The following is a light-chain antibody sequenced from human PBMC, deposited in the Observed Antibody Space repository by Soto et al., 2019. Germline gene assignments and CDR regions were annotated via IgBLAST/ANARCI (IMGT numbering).Light chain of an antibody. CDR1: QSISSW. CDR3: QQYSSYST. CDR2: KSS. Sequence: DIQMTQSPSTLSSSVGDRVTITCRASQSISSWLAWYQQKPGKAPKLLIYKSSNLESGVPSRFSGSGSGTEFSLTISSLQPDAVETYYCQQYSSYSTFGQGTKVEIK. J-gene: IGKJ1*01. V-gene: IGKV1-5*03.